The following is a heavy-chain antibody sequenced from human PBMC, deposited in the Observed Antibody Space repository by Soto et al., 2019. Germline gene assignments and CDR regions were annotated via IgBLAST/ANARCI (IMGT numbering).Heavy chain of an antibody. Sequence: SETLSLTCTVSGGSIRSYYWSWIRQPAGKGLEWIGRIYTSGSTNYNPSLKSRVTMSVDTSKNQFSLKLSSVTAADTAVYYCAREGDCGGDCNDAFDIWGQGTMVT. V-gene: IGHV4-4*07. CDR1: GGSIRSYY. J-gene: IGHJ3*02. D-gene: IGHD2-21*02. CDR2: IYTSGST. CDR3: AREGDCGGDCNDAFDI.